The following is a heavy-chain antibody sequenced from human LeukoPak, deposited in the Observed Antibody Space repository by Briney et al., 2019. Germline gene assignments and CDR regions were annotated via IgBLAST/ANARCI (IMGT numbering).Heavy chain of an antibody. CDR3: ARFHTSSTYNWFDP. Sequence: GASVKVSCKASGGTFSSYAISWVRQAPGQGLEWMGWINPNSGGTNYAQKFQGRVTMTRDTSISTAYMELSRLTSDDTAVYYCARFHTSSTYNWFDPWGQGTLVTVSS. D-gene: IGHD1-26*01. CDR1: GGTFSSYA. V-gene: IGHV1-2*02. J-gene: IGHJ5*02. CDR2: INPNSGGT.